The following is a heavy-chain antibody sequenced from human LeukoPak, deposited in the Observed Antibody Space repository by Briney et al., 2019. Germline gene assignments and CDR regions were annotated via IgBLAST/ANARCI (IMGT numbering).Heavy chain of an antibody. CDR2: IYYSGST. CDR3: ARSSANYYDSSGYYYVPPYYFDY. D-gene: IGHD3-22*01. V-gene: IGHV4-39*01. CDR1: GGSISSSSYY. J-gene: IGHJ4*02. Sequence: SVTLSLTCTVSGGSISSSSYYWGWIRQPPGKGLEWIGSIYYSGSTYYNPSLKSRVTISVDTSKNQFSLKLSSVTAADTAAYYCARSSANYYDSSGYYYVPPYYFDYWGQGTLVTVSS.